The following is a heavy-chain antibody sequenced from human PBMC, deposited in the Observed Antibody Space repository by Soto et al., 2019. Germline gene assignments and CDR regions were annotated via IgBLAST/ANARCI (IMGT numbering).Heavy chain of an antibody. CDR3: ARIYYGSGSLQYYMDV. J-gene: IGHJ6*03. Sequence: SGPTLVNPTQTLTLTCTFSGFSLSTSGMCVSWIRQPPGKALEWLARIDWDDDKYYSTSLKTRLTISKDTSKNQVVLTMTNMDPVDTATYYCARIYYGSGSLQYYMDVWGKGTTVTVSS. CDR1: GFSLSTSGMC. D-gene: IGHD3-10*01. V-gene: IGHV2-70*11. CDR2: IDWDDDK.